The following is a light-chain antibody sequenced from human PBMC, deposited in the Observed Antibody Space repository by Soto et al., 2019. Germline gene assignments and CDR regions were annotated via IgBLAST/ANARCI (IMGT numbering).Light chain of an antibody. CDR3: QQYNSFPYT. Sequence: DIQMTQSPSTVSASVGDRVTITCRASQSISGWLAWYQKKPGTAPKVLIYDASSLQSGVPSRFGGSGSWTEFTLTISSLQADDFATYYCQQYNSFPYTFGQGTRVEMK. CDR1: QSISGW. V-gene: IGKV1-5*01. J-gene: IGKJ2*01. CDR2: DAS.